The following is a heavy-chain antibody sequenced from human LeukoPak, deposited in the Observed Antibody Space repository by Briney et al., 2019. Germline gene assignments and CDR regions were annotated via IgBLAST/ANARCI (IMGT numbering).Heavy chain of an antibody. CDR2: ISAYNGNT. J-gene: IGHJ4*02. CDR1: GYTFTYYG. D-gene: IGHD3-10*01. V-gene: IGHV1-18*01. CDR3: ARVEEEVLLWSSY. Sequence: ASVKVSCKASGYTFTYYGISWVRQAPGQGLEWMGWISAYNGNTNYAQKLQGRVTMTTDTSTSTVYMVLRSLRSDDTDVYYCARVEEEVLLWSSYWGQGTLVTVSS.